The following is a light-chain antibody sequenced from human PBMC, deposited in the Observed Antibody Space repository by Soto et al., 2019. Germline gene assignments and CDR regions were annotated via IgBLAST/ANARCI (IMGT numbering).Light chain of an antibody. J-gene: IGLJ3*02. Sequence: QSVLTQPPSVSAAPGQKVTISCSGSSSNIGKYQVSWYQQVPGTAPKILIHDTSERPSGIPDRFSGSKSGTSAALGITGLQTGDEADYYCGTWDSSLSAEVFGGGTKLTVL. CDR1: SSNIGKYQ. CDR3: GTWDSSLSAEV. CDR2: DTS. V-gene: IGLV1-51*01.